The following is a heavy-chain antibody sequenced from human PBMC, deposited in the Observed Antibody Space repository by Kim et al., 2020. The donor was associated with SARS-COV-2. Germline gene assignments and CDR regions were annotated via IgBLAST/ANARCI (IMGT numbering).Heavy chain of an antibody. CDR3: ATDRGLGY. Sequence: GATIYAQKFQGRVTMTEDTSTDTAYMGLSSLRSEETAVYYCATDRGLGYWGQGTLVTVSS. V-gene: IGHV1-24*01. CDR2: GAT. J-gene: IGHJ4*02. D-gene: IGHD3-10*01.